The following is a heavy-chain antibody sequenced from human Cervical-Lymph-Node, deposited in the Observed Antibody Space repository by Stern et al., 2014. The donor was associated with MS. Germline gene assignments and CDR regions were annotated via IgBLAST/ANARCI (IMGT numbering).Heavy chain of an antibody. D-gene: IGHD5-12*01. CDR1: GGSISNTNW. CDR2: IHHSGPT. V-gene: IGHV4-4*02. Sequence: QVQLQESGPGLVKPSGTLSLTCAVSGGSISNTNWWGWVRQTPGMGLEWIGEIHHSGPTTFIPALKSRVTMSVDKSKNHFSLEVKSVTAADTAIYYCARVNTGYNWFDYWGQGTLVTVSS. CDR3: ARVNTGYNWFDY. J-gene: IGHJ5*01.